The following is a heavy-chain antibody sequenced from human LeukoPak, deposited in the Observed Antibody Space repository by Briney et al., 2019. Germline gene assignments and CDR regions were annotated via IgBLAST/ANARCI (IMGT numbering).Heavy chain of an antibody. J-gene: IGHJ4*02. CDR2: ISSSGSTI. CDR1: GFTFSSYE. V-gene: IGHV3-48*03. CDR3: AKAPVTTCRGAYCYPFDY. D-gene: IGHD2-21*01. Sequence: GGSLRLSCAASGFTFSSYEMNWVRQAPGKGLEWVSYISSSGSTIYYADSVKGRFTISRDNAKNSLYLQMNSLRAEDTAVYYCAKAPVTTCRGAYCYPFDYWGQGTLVTVSS.